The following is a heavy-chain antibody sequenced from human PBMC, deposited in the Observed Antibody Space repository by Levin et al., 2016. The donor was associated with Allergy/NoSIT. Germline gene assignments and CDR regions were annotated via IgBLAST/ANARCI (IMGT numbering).Heavy chain of an antibody. V-gene: IGHV3-72*01. J-gene: IGHJ4*02. CDR2: TKYKAESYAT. D-gene: IGHD2-21*01. CDR3: VAHISGRSF. CDR1: GFIFSDHY. Sequence: GESLKISCEGSGFIFSDHYMDWVRQAPGKGLEWVGRTKYKAESYATEYAASVRGRFTISRHDSRNSLFLQMSSLKMDDTAVYYCVAHISGRSFWGQGTLVTVSS.